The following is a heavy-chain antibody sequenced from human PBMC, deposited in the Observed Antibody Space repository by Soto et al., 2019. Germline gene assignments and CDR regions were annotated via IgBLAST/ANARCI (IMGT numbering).Heavy chain of an antibody. CDR1: GGSIGTSAYY. J-gene: IGHJ5*02. Sequence: LSLTCAVSGGSIGTSAYYWGWIRQAPGKGLEWIGSINHSGNTYLSPSLKDRVTMSVDTSKNSFSLKLRSATTADTGLYYCSRRAPEGFDPWGQGTLVTVSS. V-gene: IGHV4-39*01. CDR2: INHSGNT. CDR3: SRRAPEGFDP.